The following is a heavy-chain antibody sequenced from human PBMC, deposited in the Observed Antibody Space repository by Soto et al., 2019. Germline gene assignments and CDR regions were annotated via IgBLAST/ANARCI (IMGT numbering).Heavy chain of an antibody. J-gene: IGHJ4*02. CDR1: GFTFSSYG. Sequence: GGSLRLSCAASGFTFSSYGMHWVRQAPGKGLEWVAVISYDGSNKYYADSVKGRFTISRDNSKNTLYLQMNSLRAEDTAVYYCARAGFWSGYYLFDYWGQGTLVTVSS. CDR2: ISYDGSNK. D-gene: IGHD3-3*01. CDR3: ARAGFWSGYYLFDY. V-gene: IGHV3-30*03.